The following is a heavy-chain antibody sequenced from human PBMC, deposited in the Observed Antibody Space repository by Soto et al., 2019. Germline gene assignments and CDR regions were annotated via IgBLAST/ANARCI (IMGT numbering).Heavy chain of an antibody. D-gene: IGHD3-3*01. CDR3: ATLRFLDPYYYYGMDV. Sequence: ASVKVSCKASGYTFTSYGISWVRQAPGQGLEWMGIINPSGGSTSYAQKFQGRVTMTRDTSTSTVYMELSSLRSEDTAVYYCATLRFLDPYYYYGMDVWGQGTTVTVSS. CDR1: GYTFTSYG. J-gene: IGHJ6*02. CDR2: INPSGGST. V-gene: IGHV1-46*01.